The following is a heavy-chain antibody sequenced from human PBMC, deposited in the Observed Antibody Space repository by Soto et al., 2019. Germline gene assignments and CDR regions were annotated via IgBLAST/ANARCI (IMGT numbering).Heavy chain of an antibody. CDR1: GFTFSSYA. CDR3: ARGSGGSCYTGCSH. V-gene: IGHV3-30*04. D-gene: IGHD2-15*01. CDR2: ISYDGSNK. Sequence: QVQLVESGGGVVQPGRSLRLSCAASGFTFSSYALHWVRQAPGKGLEWVAVISYDGSNKYYADSVKGRFTISRDNSENTLALQMNSLGAEDTAVYYCARGSGGSCYTGCSHWGRGTLVTVSS. J-gene: IGHJ1*01.